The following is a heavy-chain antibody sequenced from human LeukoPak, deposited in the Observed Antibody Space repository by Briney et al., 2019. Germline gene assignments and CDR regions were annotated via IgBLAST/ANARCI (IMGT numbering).Heavy chain of an antibody. Sequence: SETLSLTCAVSGGSIGASINSPNWWSWVRQPPGKGLEWIGSMDYSESSDYNPSLKSRLTISADTSKNQFSLKLSSATAADTAVYYCARGRALLKPRGGGYFDLWGRGILVTVSS. D-gene: IGHD3-16*01. CDR1: GGSIGASINSPNW. J-gene: IGHJ2*01. CDR3: ARGRALLKPRGGGYFDL. CDR2: MDYSESS. V-gene: IGHV4-39*07.